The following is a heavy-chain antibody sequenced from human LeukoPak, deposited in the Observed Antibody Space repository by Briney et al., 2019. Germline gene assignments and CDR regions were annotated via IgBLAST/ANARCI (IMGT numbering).Heavy chain of an antibody. CDR1: GYTFTGYY. J-gene: IGHJ4*02. D-gene: IGHD6-19*01. Sequence: ASVKVSCKASGYTFTGYYMHWVRQAPGQGLEWMGWINPNSGGTNYAQKFQGTVTMTRDTSISTAYMELSRLRSDDTAVYYCARDLRLIAVAGTAGYWGQGTLVTVSS. V-gene: IGHV1-2*02. CDR2: INPNSGGT. CDR3: ARDLRLIAVAGTAGY.